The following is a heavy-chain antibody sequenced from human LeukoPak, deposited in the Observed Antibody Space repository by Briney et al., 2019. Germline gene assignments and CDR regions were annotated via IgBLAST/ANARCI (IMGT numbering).Heavy chain of an antibody. CDR2: ISSSSGHI. J-gene: IGHJ4*02. CDR3: AGGSSTSSYYFDY. V-gene: IGHV3-21*01. Sequence: GGSLRLSCAASGFTFSRYSMNWVRQAPGKGLEWVSSISSSSGHIYYADSIKGRFTISRDNAKNSLYLQMDSLRAEDTAVYYCAGGSSTSSYYFDYWGQGTLVTVSS. D-gene: IGHD2-2*01. CDR1: GFTFSRYS.